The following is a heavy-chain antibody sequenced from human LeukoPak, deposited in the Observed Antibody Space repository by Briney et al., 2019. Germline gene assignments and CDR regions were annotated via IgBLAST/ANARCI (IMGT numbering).Heavy chain of an antibody. Sequence: SQTLSLACAISGDSVSSNSATWSWIRQSPSRGLEWLGRTYYRSKWFSDYAVSVKSRITINPDTSKNQLSLQLNSVTPEDTAVYYCARGSGSSYAFDIWDQGTMVTVSS. CDR1: GDSVSSNSAT. V-gene: IGHV6-1*01. J-gene: IGHJ3*02. CDR3: ARGSGSSYAFDI. D-gene: IGHD1-26*01. CDR2: TYYRSKWFS.